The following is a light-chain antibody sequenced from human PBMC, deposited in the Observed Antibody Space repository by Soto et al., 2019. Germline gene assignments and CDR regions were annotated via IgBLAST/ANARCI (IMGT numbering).Light chain of an antibody. CDR1: QSVSRK. CDR3: QQRSDWPRT. J-gene: IGKJ1*01. CDR2: GAS. Sequence: EIVMTQSPATLSVYPGERATLSCLASQSVSRKLAWYQQTRGQAPRLLIYGASNRATGIPDRFSGSGSGTDFTLTISRLEPEDFAVYYRQQRSDWPRTFGQGTKVDIK. V-gene: IGKV3-11*01.